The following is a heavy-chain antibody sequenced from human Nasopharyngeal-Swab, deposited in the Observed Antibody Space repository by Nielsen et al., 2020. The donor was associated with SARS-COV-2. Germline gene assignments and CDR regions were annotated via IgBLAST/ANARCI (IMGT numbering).Heavy chain of an antibody. CDR3: TRGDGALTYFDY. Sequence: GESLKTSCAASGFTFSSYSMNWVRQAPGKGLEWVSYISGSGSTLYYADSVKGRITVSRDNAKSSVYLQMSSLRDEDTAVYYCTRGDGALTYFDYWGQGTLVSVSS. V-gene: IGHV3-48*02. D-gene: IGHD4-17*01. CDR1: GFTFSSYS. J-gene: IGHJ4*02. CDR2: ISGSGSTL.